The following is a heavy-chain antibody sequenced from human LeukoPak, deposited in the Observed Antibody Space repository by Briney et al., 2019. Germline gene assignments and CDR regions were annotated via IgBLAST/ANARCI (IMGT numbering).Heavy chain of an antibody. CDR3: VRDPTYCGGDCYSGNNFHH. CDR1: GYTFTGYY. J-gene: IGHJ1*01. Sequence: ASVKVSCKVSGYTFTGYYMHWERQAPGQGLEWMGRSIPILGIANYAQKFQGRVTITADKSTTTAYMELSSLTSEDTAVYYCVRDPTYCGGDCYSGNNFHHWGQGTLVTVSS. D-gene: IGHD2-21*02. CDR2: SIPILGIA. V-gene: IGHV1-69*04.